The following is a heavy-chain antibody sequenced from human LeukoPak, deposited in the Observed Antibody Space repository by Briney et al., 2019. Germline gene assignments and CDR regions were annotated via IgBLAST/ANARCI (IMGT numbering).Heavy chain of an antibody. CDR2: INDNGDGT. Sequence: GGSLRLSCAASGFTFSSYAMSWVRQAPGKGLEWVSTINDNGDGTYYADSVKGRFTISRDNSYNTVSLQMNSLRDEDTGVYYCAKGLRTGVGPYMGYHYYMDVWGKGATVTVSS. CDR3: AKGLRTGVGPYMGYHYYMDV. J-gene: IGHJ6*03. D-gene: IGHD3-16*01. CDR1: GFTFSSYA. V-gene: IGHV3-23*01.